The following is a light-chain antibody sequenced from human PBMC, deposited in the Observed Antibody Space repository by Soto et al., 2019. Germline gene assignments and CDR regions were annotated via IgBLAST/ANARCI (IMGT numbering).Light chain of an antibody. CDR3: QQYGSSPMYT. V-gene: IGKV3-20*01. CDR1: QSVSSSY. J-gene: IGKJ2*01. CDR2: GAS. Sequence: EIVLTQSPGTLSLSPGERATLSCRASQSVSSSYLAWYQQKPGQAPRLLIHGASARATGIPDRFSGSGSGTHFTLTISRLEPEDFAVYFCQQYGSSPMYTFGQGTKLEIK.